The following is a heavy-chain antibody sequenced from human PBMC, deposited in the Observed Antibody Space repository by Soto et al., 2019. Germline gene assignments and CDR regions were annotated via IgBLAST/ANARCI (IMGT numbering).Heavy chain of an antibody. D-gene: IGHD2-2*01. Sequence: QVQLVQSGAEVKKPGASVKVSCKASGYTFTSYGISWVRQAPGQGLEWVGWISAYNGNSNFAQKYHGRVTMTTDTSTSTAYMEMSSLRSDDTAVYYCARIPDCSTTSCSFPSRFHIRGYYYYYGLDVWGQGTTVTVSS. J-gene: IGHJ6*02. CDR2: ISAYNGNS. CDR1: GYTFTSYG. V-gene: IGHV1-18*01. CDR3: ARIPDCSTTSCSFPSRFHIRGYYYYYGLDV.